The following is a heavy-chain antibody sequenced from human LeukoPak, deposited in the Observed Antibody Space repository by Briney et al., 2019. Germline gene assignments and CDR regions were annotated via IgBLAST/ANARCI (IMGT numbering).Heavy chain of an antibody. CDR2: INHSGST. V-gene: IGHV4-34*01. CDR3: VRDGPDYYDSSGPPPI. J-gene: IGHJ3*02. Sequence: PSETLSLTCAVYGGSFSGYYWSWIRQPPGKGLEWIGEINHSGSTNYNPSLKSRVTISVDTSKNQFSLKLSSVTAADTAVYYCVRDGPDYYDSSGPPPIWGQGTMVTVSS. CDR1: GGSFSGYY. D-gene: IGHD3-22*01.